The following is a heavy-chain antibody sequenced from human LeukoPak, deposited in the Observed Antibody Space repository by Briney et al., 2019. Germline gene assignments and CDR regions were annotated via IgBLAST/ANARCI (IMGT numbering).Heavy chain of an antibody. CDR1: GDSISTGDYY. CDR2: IYHNGST. D-gene: IGHD3-10*01. CDR3: ARVPIIRGVPDY. V-gene: IGHV4-30-2*01. J-gene: IGHJ4*02. Sequence: SETLSLTCTVSGDSISTGDYYWNWIRQPPGKGLEWIGYIYHNGSTYYNPSLKSRVTISVDMSKNQFSLKLSSVTAADTAVYFCARVPIIRGVPDYWGQGTLVTVSS.